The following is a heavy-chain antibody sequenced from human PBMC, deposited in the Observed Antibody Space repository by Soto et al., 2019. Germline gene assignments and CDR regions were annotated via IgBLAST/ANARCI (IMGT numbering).Heavy chain of an antibody. Sequence: QVQLVESGGGVVQPGRSLRLSCAASGFTCSSYGMHWVRQAPGTGLEWVAVISYDGSDKYYADSVKGRFTISRDNSNNTLYMQMDSLRAEDTAVYYCAKGVVVATIYFQHWGQGTLVTVSS. D-gene: IGHD2-15*01. CDR2: ISYDGSDK. J-gene: IGHJ1*01. CDR3: AKGVVVATIYFQH. V-gene: IGHV3-30*18. CDR1: GFTCSSYG.